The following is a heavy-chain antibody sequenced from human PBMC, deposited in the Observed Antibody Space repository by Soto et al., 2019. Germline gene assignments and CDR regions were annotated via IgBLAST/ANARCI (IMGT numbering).Heavy chain of an antibody. D-gene: IGHD4-4*01. CDR1: GDSISSSTYY. CDR3: ARGHLPGGNSFYFDY. J-gene: IGHJ4*02. CDR2: IYYSGIT. Sequence: PSETLSLTCTVSGDSISSSTYYWGWIRHPPGKGLEWIGNIYYSGITYYNPSLKSRVTISVDTSKNQFSLNLSSVTAADTADYYCARGHLPGGNSFYFDYWGQGSRVTVSS. V-gene: IGHV4-39*07.